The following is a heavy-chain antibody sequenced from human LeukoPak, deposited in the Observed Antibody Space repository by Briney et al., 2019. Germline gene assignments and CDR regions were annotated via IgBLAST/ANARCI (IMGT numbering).Heavy chain of an antibody. CDR3: ARGTYGGNSGDTFDI. J-gene: IGHJ3*02. V-gene: IGHV7-4-1*02. D-gene: IGHD4-23*01. CDR1: GYTFTSYA. CDR2: INTNIGNP. Sequence: ASVKVSCKASGYTFTSYAMNWVRQAPGQGLEWMGWINTNIGNPTYAQGFTGRFVFSLDTSVRTAYLQMSSLKAEDTAVYYCARGTYGGNSGDTFDIWGQGTMVTVSS.